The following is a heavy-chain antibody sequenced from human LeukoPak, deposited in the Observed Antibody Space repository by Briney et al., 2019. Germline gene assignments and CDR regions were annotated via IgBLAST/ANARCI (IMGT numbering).Heavy chain of an antibody. D-gene: IGHD2-2*01. CDR3: AVLPPLFCSSTSCLDH. CDR2: IYYSGGT. CDR1: GVSISSYY. J-gene: IGHJ4*02. Sequence: SETLSLTCTVSGVSISSYYWSWIRQPPGKGLEWIGSIYYSGGTYYNPSLKSRVTISVDTSKNQFSLKLSSVTAADTAVYYCAVLPPLFCSSTSCLDHWGQGTLVTVSS. V-gene: IGHV4-59*05.